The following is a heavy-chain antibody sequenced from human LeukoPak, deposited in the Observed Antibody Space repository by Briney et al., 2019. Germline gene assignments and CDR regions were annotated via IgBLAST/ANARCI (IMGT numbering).Heavy chain of an antibody. V-gene: IGHV4-30-4*08. J-gene: IGHJ4*02. CDR3: ARTPTVWGSYRYTSDY. CDR2: IYYGGST. CDR1: GGSISSGDYY. D-gene: IGHD3-16*02. Sequence: SQTLSLTCTVSGGSISSGDYYWSWIRQPPGKGLEWIGYIYYGGSTYYNPSLKSRVTISVDTSKNQFSLKLSSVTAADTAVYYCARTPTVWGSYRYTSDYWGQGTLVTVSS.